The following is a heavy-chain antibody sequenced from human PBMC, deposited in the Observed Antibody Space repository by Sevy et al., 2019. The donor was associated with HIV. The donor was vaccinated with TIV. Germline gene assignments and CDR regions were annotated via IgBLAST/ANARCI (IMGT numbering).Heavy chain of an antibody. J-gene: IGHJ4*02. CDR2: ISSSSTYI. Sequence: GESLKISCAASGFTFSIYTMNWVRQAPGKGLEWVSSISSSSTYIYYADSVRGRFTISRDNAKNSLYLQMHSLRAEDTAVYYCASGSLDSTGYPFDYWGQGTLVTVSS. V-gene: IGHV3-21*01. CDR1: GFTFSIYT. D-gene: IGHD3-22*01. CDR3: ASGSLDSTGYPFDY.